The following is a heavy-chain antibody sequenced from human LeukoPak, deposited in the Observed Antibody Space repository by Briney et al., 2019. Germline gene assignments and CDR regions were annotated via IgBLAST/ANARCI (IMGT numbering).Heavy chain of an antibody. CDR1: GYTLASYG. CDR2: TNTYNGNT. CDR3: ARLTGDYGSCDY. D-gene: IGHD4-17*01. J-gene: IGHJ4*02. V-gene: IGHV1-18*01. Sequence: ASVKVSCKASGYTLASYGISWVRQAPGQELVCLGWTNTYNGNTNYAQNFQGRVTMTIDTSTNTAYMELRSLRSDDTAVYYCARLTGDYGSCDYWGQGTLVTVSS.